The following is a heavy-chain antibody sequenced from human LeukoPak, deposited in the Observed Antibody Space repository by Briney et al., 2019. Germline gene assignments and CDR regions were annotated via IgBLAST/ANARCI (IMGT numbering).Heavy chain of an antibody. CDR2: ILHTGGT. D-gene: IGHD2-15*01. V-gene: IGHV4-59*08. CDR3: ARLGFCRGDNCLDDY. J-gene: IGHJ4*02. CDR1: GGSIRPYY. Sequence: SETLSLTCTVSGGSIRPYYWSWMRQPPGKGPEYVGYILHTGGTNYNPSLGSRVTVSLDTSKNQFSLKLSSVTAADTAVYYCARLGFCRGDNCLDDYWGQGTLVTVSS.